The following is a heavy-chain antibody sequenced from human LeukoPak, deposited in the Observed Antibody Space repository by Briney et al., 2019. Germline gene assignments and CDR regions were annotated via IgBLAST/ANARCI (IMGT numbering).Heavy chain of an antibody. D-gene: IGHD2-21*01. J-gene: IGHJ4*02. Sequence: GGSLRLSCAASGFTFSSAWMHWVRQAPGKGLEWVANVRQDGGAKNYVDSVKGRFTISRDNAKNSLYLEMNSLSAEDTAVYYCVGCAGNSCYFDYWGQGTLVTVSS. CDR2: VRQDGGAK. CDR1: GFTFSSAW. CDR3: VGCAGNSCYFDY. V-gene: IGHV3-7*01.